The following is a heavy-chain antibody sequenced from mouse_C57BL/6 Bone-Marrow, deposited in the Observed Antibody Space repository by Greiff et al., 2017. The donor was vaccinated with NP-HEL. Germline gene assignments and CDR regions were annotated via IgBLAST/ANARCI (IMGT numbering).Heavy chain of an antibody. CDR3: ARHYYSNYFDY. Sequence: EVKLMESGGDLVKPGGSLKLSCAASGFTFSSYGMSWVRQTPDKRLEWVATISSGGSYTYYPDSVQGRFTISRDNAKNTLYLQMSSLKSEDTAMYYCARHYYSNYFDYWGQGTTLTGSS. D-gene: IGHD2-5*01. J-gene: IGHJ2*01. CDR2: ISSGGSYT. CDR1: GFTFSSYG. V-gene: IGHV5-6*01.